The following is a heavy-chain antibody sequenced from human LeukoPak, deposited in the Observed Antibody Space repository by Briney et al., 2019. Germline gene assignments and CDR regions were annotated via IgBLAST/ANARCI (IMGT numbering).Heavy chain of an antibody. J-gene: IGHJ4*02. D-gene: IGHD5-24*01. Sequence: PSETLSLTCAVYGGSFSGYYWSWIRQPPGKGLEWIGEINHSGSTNYNPSLKSRVTISVDTSKNQFSLKLSSVTAADTAVYYCAGVTIGDGYNYPDYWGQGTLVTVSS. CDR2: INHSGST. CDR1: GGSFSGYY. V-gene: IGHV4-34*01. CDR3: AGVTIGDGYNYPDY.